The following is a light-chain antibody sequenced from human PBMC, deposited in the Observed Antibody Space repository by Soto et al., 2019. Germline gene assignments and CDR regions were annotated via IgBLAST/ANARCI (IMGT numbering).Light chain of an antibody. CDR1: QSISSD. CDR3: QQYHNWPLT. Sequence: EIVMTQSPATLSVSPGERATLSCRASQSISSDLAWYQQKPGQAPRLLFYGASARATGIPARFSVSGSGTEFTLSISSLRSEDFAVYFCQQYHNWPLTFGGGTKVEIK. CDR2: GAS. J-gene: IGKJ4*01. V-gene: IGKV3-15*01.